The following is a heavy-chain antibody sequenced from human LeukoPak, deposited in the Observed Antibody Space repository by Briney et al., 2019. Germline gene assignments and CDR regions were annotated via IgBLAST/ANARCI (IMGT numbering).Heavy chain of an antibody. CDR2: IYYSGST. Sequence: SETLSLTCTVSGGSISSSSYYWGWIRQPPGKGLEWIGSIYYSGSTNYNPSLKSRVTISVDTSKNQFSLKLSSVTAADTAVYYCARGPYGLFDYWGQGTLVTVSS. CDR3: ARGPYGLFDY. J-gene: IGHJ4*02. V-gene: IGHV4-39*07. D-gene: IGHD4-17*01. CDR1: GGSISSSSYY.